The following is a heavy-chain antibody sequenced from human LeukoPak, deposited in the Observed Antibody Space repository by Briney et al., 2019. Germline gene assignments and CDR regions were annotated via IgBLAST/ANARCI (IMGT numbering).Heavy chain of an antibody. CDR3: ARDRVGDILTGYLRYYYGMDV. CDR2: INHSGST. V-gene: IGHV4-34*01. D-gene: IGHD3-9*01. Sequence: PSETLSLTCAVYGGSFSGYYWSWIRQPPGKGLEWIGEINHSGSTNYNPSLKSRVTISVDTSKNQFSLKLSSVTAADTAVYYCARDRVGDILTGYLRYYYGMDVWGQGTTVTVSS. CDR1: GGSFSGYY. J-gene: IGHJ6*02.